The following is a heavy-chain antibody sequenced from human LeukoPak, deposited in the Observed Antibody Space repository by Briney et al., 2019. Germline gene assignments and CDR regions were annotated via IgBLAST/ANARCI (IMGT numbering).Heavy chain of an antibody. V-gene: IGHV4-59*01. D-gene: IGHD3-22*01. Sequence: PSETLSLTCTVAGGSISSYYWSLIRQPPGKGLEWIGYIYYSGSTNYNPSLKSRVTISVDTSKNQFSLKLSSVTAADTAVYYCARDLIVTRAFDIWGQGTMVTVSS. CDR2: IYYSGST. CDR1: GGSISSYY. CDR3: ARDLIVTRAFDI. J-gene: IGHJ3*02.